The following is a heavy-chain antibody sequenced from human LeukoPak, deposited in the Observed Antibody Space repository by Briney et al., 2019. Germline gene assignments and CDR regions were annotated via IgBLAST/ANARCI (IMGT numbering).Heavy chain of an antibody. J-gene: IGHJ6*03. V-gene: IGHV1-46*01. CDR2: INPSGGSA. Sequence: ASVKVSCKASGYTFTNYYMHWLRQAPGQGLEWMGIINPSGGSASYAQKFQGRVTMTRDTSTSTVYMELSSLTSEDTAVYYCVRRQGHYSTGGYYYYMDVWGTGTTVTVSS. CDR1: GYTFTNYY. D-gene: IGHD2-15*01. CDR3: VRRQGHYSTGGYYYYMDV.